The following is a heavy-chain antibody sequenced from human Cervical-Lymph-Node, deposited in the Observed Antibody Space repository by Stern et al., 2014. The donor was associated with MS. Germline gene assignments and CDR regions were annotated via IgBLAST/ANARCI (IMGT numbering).Heavy chain of an antibody. Sequence: QLVQSGAEVKEPGASVKVSCKASGYTFTRYYLHWVRQAPGQGLEWMGRIDPNSRRANYAQAFQGRLTMTRDTSIGTVYMELSRLKSDDTAVYFCARGHSGFDPWGQGTLVTVTS. CDR2: IDPNSRRA. J-gene: IGHJ5*02. V-gene: IGHV1-2*06. CDR1: GYTFTRYY. CDR3: ARGHSGFDP.